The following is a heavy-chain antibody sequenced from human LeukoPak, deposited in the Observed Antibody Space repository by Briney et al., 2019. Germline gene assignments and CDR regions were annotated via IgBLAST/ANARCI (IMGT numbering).Heavy chain of an antibody. CDR3: ARSVYHYKTDDYYSLERPFDH. D-gene: IGHD3-22*01. V-gene: IGHV1-69*13. CDR1: GGAFTSYA. Sequence: SVKVSCKASGGAFTSYAISWLRQAPGQGLEWMGGFIPFFGTAKYAQKFQGRVTITADEYSSTAYMELSGLRSQDTAVYYCARSVYHYKTDDYYSLERPFDHWGQGTLVTVSS. CDR2: FIPFFGTA. J-gene: IGHJ4*02.